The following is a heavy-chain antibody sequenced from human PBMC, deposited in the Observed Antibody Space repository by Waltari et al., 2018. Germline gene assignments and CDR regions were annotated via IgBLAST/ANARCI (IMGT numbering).Heavy chain of an antibody. CDR3: ARDGPNWNLDY. Sequence: QVQLVESGGVVVQPGRSLSLSCAESGFTFRIYGFHVVRQAPGKGLEWVAIIRPDGTSQYFGDSVKGRFTVSRDNSEKILYLQMIRLRDEDTGVYYCARDGPNWNLDYWGQGTLVTVSS. D-gene: IGHD1-20*01. V-gene: IGHV3-33*01. CDR2: IRPDGTSQ. J-gene: IGHJ4*02. CDR1: GFTFRIYG.